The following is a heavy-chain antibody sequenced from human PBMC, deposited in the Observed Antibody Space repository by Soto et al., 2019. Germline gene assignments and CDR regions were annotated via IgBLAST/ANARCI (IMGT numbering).Heavy chain of an antibody. D-gene: IGHD6-19*01. CDR1: GFTFSSYG. J-gene: IGHJ4*02. Sequence: QVQLVESGGGVVQPGRSLRLSCAASGFTFSSYGMHWVRQAPGKGLEWVAVILYNGGNEYYADSVKGRFTISRDNSKNTLYLQMNSLRAEDTAVYYCAKEYSSGWSYFDYWGQGTLVTVSS. CDR2: ILYNGGNE. V-gene: IGHV3-30*18. CDR3: AKEYSSGWSYFDY.